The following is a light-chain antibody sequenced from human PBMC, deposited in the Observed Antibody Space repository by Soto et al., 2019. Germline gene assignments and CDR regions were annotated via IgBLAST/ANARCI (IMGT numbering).Light chain of an antibody. V-gene: IGKV3-15*01. CDR2: RAS. CDR1: QSIKTY. CDR3: QQYNTWPPKYT. Sequence: EIVLTQSPAILSVSPGGRATLSCRASQSIKTYLAWYQQKAGQPPRLLIYRASTRATGIPARFSGSGSGTEFSLTINSLQSEDFVVYYCQQYNTWPPKYTFGQGTKLEIK. J-gene: IGKJ2*01.